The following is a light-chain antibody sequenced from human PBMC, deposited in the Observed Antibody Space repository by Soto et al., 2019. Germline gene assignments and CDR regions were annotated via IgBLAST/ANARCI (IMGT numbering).Light chain of an antibody. V-gene: IGLV1-44*01. CDR3: AAWDDSLNGLYV. CDR1: SSNIGINT. J-gene: IGLJ1*01. CDR2: TDN. Sequence: ALTQPLSASGTPGQRVTISCSGSSSNIGINTVNWYQQVPGTAPKLLIYTDNQRPSGVPDRFSGSKSGTSASLAISGLQSEDGADYYCAAWDDSLNGLYVFGTGTKVTVL.